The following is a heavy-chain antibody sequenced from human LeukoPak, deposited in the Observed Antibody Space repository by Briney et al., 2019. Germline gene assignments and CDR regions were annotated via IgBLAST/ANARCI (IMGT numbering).Heavy chain of an antibody. CDR1: GFTLRSYQ. CDR2: ISGSGGST. Sequence: GGSLRLSCAASGFTLRSYQMNWVRQAPEKGLEWVSVISGSGGSTYYADSVKGRFTISRDNSKKTLYLLMNSLRAEDTAVYFCAKGWTIGASRGDYFDYWGQGTLVTVSS. J-gene: IGHJ4*02. CDR3: AKGWTIGASRGDYFDY. V-gene: IGHV3-23*01. D-gene: IGHD1-26*01.